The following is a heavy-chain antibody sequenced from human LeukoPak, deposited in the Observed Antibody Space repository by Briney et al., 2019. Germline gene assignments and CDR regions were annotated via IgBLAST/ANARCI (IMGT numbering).Heavy chain of an antibody. CDR2: IYPNTGGT. D-gene: IGHD1-1*01. J-gene: IGHJ4*02. Sequence: GASVKVSCKASGYTFTGYYFHWVRQAPGQGLEWMGWIYPNTGGTKSTQKFQGRVSMTRDTSITTAYMEIHRLTSDDTAIYYCAREPGTATGYWGQGTLVTVSS. CDR1: GYTFTGYY. CDR3: AREPGTATGY. V-gene: IGHV1-2*02.